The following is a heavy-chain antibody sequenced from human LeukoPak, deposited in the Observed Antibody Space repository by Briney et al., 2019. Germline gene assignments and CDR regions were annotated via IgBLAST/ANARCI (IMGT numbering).Heavy chain of an antibody. V-gene: IGHV3-30*04. Sequence: GGSLRLSCAASGFTFSSYAMHWVRQAPGKGLEWVAVISYDGSNKYYADSVKGRFTISRDNSKDTLYLQMNSLRAEDTAVYYCASDLLVGATPVGYFDYWGQGTLVTVSS. CDR2: ISYDGSNK. D-gene: IGHD1-26*01. CDR1: GFTFSSYA. J-gene: IGHJ4*02. CDR3: ASDLLVGATPVGYFDY.